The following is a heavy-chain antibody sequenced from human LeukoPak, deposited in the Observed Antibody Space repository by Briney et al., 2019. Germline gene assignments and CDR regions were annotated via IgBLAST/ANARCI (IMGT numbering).Heavy chain of an antibody. CDR3: ARDLVGDFWSGPANDAFDI. CDR1: GFSFKSYA. V-gene: IGHV3-21*01. Sequence: GGSLRLSCAASGFSFKSYAMNWVRQAPGKGLEWVSSISSSSSYIYYADSVKGRFTISRDNAKNSLYLQMNSLRAEDTAVYYCARDLVGDFWSGPANDAFDIWGQGTMVTVSS. J-gene: IGHJ3*02. CDR2: ISSSSSYI. D-gene: IGHD3-3*01.